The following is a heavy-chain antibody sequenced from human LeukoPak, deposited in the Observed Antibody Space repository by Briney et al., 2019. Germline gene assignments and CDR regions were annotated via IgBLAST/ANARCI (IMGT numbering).Heavy chain of an antibody. CDR3: AGDQRGYYYYMDV. Sequence: GGSLRLSCAASGFTFSSYSMNWVRQAPGKGLEWVSYISSSSSTIYYADSVKGRFTISRDNAKNSLYLQMNSLRAEDTAVYYCAGDQRGYYYYMDVWGKGTTVTVSS. CDR2: ISSSSSTI. J-gene: IGHJ6*03. CDR1: GFTFSSYS. V-gene: IGHV3-48*01.